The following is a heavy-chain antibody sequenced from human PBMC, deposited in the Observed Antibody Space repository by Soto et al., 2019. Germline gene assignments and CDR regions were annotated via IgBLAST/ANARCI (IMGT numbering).Heavy chain of an antibody. Sequence: QVQLVQSGAEVKKPGASVKVSCKASGYTFTSYGISWVRQAPGQGLEWMGWISAYNGNTNYAQKLQGRVTMTTDTSTSTAYMELRSLRSDDTAVYYCARAWRYCSGGSCYPAGYFDYWGQGTLVTVSS. CDR3: ARAWRYCSGGSCYPAGYFDY. CDR1: GYTFTSYG. J-gene: IGHJ4*02. CDR2: ISAYNGNT. V-gene: IGHV1-18*01. D-gene: IGHD2-15*01.